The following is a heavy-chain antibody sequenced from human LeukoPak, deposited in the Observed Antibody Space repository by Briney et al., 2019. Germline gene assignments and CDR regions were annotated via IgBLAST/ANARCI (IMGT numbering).Heavy chain of an antibody. CDR3: ARDDYGDSFDY. V-gene: IGHV3-23*01. CDR2: ITNSGGST. J-gene: IGHJ4*02. Sequence: GGSLRLSCAAFGFSFSTYAMNWVRQAPGKGLEWVSTITNSGGSTYYADSVKGRFTISRDNAKNSLYLQMNSLRAEDTAVYYCARDDYGDSFDYWGQATLVTDSS. CDR1: GFSFSTYA. D-gene: IGHD4-17*01.